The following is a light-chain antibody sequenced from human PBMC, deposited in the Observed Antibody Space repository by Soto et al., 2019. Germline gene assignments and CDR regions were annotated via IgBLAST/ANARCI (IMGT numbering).Light chain of an antibody. Sequence: EIVLTQSPGTLSLSPGERATLSCRASQSVSSSFLAWYQQKPGQAPRLLIYGASSRATGIPDRFSGSGSGTVFTLTISRLEPEYFAVYYCQQYDSSPWTFGQGTKVEIK. V-gene: IGKV3-20*01. CDR2: GAS. CDR3: QQYDSSPWT. J-gene: IGKJ1*01. CDR1: QSVSSSF.